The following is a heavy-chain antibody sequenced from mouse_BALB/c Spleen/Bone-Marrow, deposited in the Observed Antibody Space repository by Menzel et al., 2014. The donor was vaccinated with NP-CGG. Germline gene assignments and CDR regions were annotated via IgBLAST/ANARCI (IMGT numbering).Heavy chain of an antibody. CDR1: GYTFTSSW. Sequence: VKLMESGSVLVRPGASVKLSCKASGYTFTSSWMHWAKQRPGQGLEWIGEIHPNGGNTNYNEKFKGKATLTVDTSSSTAYVDLSSLTSEDSAVYYCARSGFDYWGQGTLSQSPQ. CDR2: IHPNGGNT. V-gene: IGHV1S130*01. D-gene: IGHD4-1*01. CDR3: ARSGFDY. J-gene: IGHJ2*01.